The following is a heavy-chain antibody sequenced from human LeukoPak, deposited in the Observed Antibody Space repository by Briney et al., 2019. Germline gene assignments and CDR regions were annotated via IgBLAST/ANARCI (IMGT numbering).Heavy chain of an antibody. CDR2: IYYSGST. CDR1: GGSISSYY. Sequence: PSETLSLTCTVSGGSISSYYWSWTRQPPGKGLEWIGYIYYSGSTNYNPSLKSRVTISVDTSKNQFSLKLSSVTAADTAVYYCAREGGYSYGYGGYYYYYMDVWGKGTTVTVSS. J-gene: IGHJ6*03. D-gene: IGHD5-18*01. V-gene: IGHV4-59*01. CDR3: AREGGYSYGYGGYYYYYMDV.